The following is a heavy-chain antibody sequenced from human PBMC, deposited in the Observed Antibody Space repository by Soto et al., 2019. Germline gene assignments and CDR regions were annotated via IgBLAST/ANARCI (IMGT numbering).Heavy chain of an antibody. V-gene: IGHV3-33*06. CDR2: IWSDGSNK. J-gene: IGHJ4*02. Sequence: QVQLVESGGGVVQPGRSLRLSCAASGFTFSSYGMHWVRQAPGKGLEWVAVIWSDGSNKYYADSVKGRFTISRDNSKNRLYLQMNSLRAEDTAVYYCAKDFLLDYWGQGTLVTVSS. CDR1: GFTFSSYG. CDR3: AKDFLLDY.